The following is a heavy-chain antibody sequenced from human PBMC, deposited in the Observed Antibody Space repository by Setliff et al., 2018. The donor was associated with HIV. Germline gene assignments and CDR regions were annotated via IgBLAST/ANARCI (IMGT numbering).Heavy chain of an antibody. CDR2: IAPSSGGI. CDR3: ARDPPSSNPTLQYAFDL. Sequence: ASVKVSCKASGYTFTSYILHWVRQAAGQGLEWVGRIAPSSGGIHYAQKFQDRVTMTRDTSTSTVYMDLSRLRSEDTAVYYCARDPPSSNPTLQYAFDLWGQGTMVTVSS. CDR1: GYTFTSYI. V-gene: IGHV1-46*01. D-gene: IGHD4-4*01. J-gene: IGHJ3*01.